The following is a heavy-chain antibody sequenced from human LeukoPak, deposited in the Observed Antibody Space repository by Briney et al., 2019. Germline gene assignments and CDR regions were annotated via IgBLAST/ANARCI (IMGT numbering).Heavy chain of an antibody. V-gene: IGHV3-11*04. D-gene: IGHD3-3*01. Sequence: GGSLRLSCAASGLTFSDYYMSWIRQAPGKGLECVSYISSSGSTIYYTDSVKGRFTISRDNAKNSLYLQMNSLRAEDTAVYYCARAIGIWSGYSYWGQGTLVTVSS. CDR1: GLTFSDYY. J-gene: IGHJ4*02. CDR2: ISSSGSTI. CDR3: ARAIGIWSGYSY.